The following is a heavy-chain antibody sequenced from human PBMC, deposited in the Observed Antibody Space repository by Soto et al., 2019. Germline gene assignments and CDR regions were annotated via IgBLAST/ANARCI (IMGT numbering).Heavy chain of an antibody. V-gene: IGHV1-18*01. CDR2: ISAYNGHT. Sequence: QVQLVQSGPEVKKPGASVKVSCKASGYTFTNYGFNWVRQAPGQGLEWMGWISAYNGHTKYSQIFQARVIMTTDTSTSTAYMELRSLTSDGTAVYYCAREGAGTNPPGYWGQGTLVTVSS. CDR1: GYTFTNYG. J-gene: IGHJ4*02. D-gene: IGHD2-2*01. CDR3: AREGAGTNPPGY.